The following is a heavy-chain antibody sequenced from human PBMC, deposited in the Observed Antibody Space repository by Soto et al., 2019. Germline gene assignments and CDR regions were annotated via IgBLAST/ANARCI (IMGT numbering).Heavy chain of an antibody. CDR1: GFIFSDYV. CDR2: MWYDGSKD. J-gene: IGHJ4*02. Sequence: QVQLVESGGGVVQPGGSLRLSCAASGFIFSDYVMQWVRQARGKGLEWVAVMWYDGSKDYYVDSVNGRFTISSDHSKNTLFLQMNSLRAEDTAVYYCARGRTDFSYWGQGTLVTVSS. V-gene: IGHV3-33*01. CDR3: ARGRTDFSY.